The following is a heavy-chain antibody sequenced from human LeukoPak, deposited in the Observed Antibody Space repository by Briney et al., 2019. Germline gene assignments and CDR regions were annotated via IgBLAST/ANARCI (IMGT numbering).Heavy chain of an antibody. Sequence: PSETLSLTCDVSGGSVTSTNWWTWVRQPPGKGLEWIGEVHLDGRTNYNPPLKSRLIISADLPGNHISPKLTSVTAADTAVYYCAREGGFYRPLDYSGQGTLVTVSS. J-gene: IGHJ4*02. V-gene: IGHV4-4*02. CDR1: GGSVTSTNW. CDR2: VHLDGRT. CDR3: AREGGFYRPLDY. D-gene: IGHD3-3*01.